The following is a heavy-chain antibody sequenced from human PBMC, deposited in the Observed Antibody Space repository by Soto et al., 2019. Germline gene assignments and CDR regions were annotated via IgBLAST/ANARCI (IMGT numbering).Heavy chain of an antibody. Sequence: QVHLVQSGAEVKKPGASVKVSCKGSGYTFTSYGITWVRQPPGQGLERMGWISAHNGNTDYAQKRQGRVTVTRDTSTRTAYMELRSLISDDTAVYYCARGRDGEYWGQGALVSGSS. CDR3: ARGRDGEY. J-gene: IGHJ4*02. V-gene: IGHV1-18*01. CDR2: ISAHNGNT. CDR1: GYTFTSYG. D-gene: IGHD3-10*01.